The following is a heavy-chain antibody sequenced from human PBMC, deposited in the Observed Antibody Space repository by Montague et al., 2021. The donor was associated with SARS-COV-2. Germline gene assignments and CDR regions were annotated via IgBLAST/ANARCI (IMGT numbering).Heavy chain of an antibody. V-gene: IGHV3-30*04. CDR2: ISYDGSNK. J-gene: IGHJ4*02. CDR1: GFTFSSYA. CDR3: ARVFPRWLQFDPYFDY. D-gene: IGHD5-24*01. Sequence: SLRLSCAASGFTFSSYAMHWVRQAPGKGLEWVAVISYDGSNKYYADSVXGRFTISRDNSKNTLYLQMNSLRAEDTAVYYCARVFPRWLQFDPYFDYWGQGTLVTVSS.